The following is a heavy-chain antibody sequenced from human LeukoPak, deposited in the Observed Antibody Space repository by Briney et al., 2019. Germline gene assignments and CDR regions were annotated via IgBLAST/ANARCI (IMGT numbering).Heavy chain of an antibody. V-gene: IGHV3-23*01. CDR2: ISGSGGST. CDR3: ASWFGEFNFDY. J-gene: IGHJ4*02. CDR1: GFTFSSYA. D-gene: IGHD3-10*01. Sequence: GGSLRLSCAASGFTFSSYAMSWVRQAPGKGLEWVSAISGSGGSTYYADSVKGRFTISRDNSKNALYLQMNSLRAEDTAVYYCASWFGEFNFDYWGQGTLVTVSS.